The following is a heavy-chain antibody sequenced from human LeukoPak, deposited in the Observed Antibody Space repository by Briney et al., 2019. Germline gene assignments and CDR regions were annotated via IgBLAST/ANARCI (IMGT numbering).Heavy chain of an antibody. J-gene: IGHJ4*02. CDR3: AKDYDFWSGYSH. V-gene: IGHV3-23*01. D-gene: IGHD3-3*01. CDR1: GFTFSTYA. Sequence: GGSLRLSCAASGFTFSTYAVNWVRQAPGKGLEWVSAISGSGGSTYYADSVKGRFTISRDNSKNTLYLQMNSLRAEDTAVYYCAKDYDFWSGYSHWGQGTLVTVSS. CDR2: ISGSGGST.